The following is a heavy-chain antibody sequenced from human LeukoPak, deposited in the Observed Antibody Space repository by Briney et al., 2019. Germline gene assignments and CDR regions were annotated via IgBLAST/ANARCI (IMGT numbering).Heavy chain of an antibody. Sequence: PGGSLRLSCEASGFAFSDYYIDWVRQAPGKGLEWVGRTRNKANSYTTEYAASVKGRFTISRDDSKNSLYLQMNSLRAEDTAVYYCARDGGSAWFLDYWGQGTLVTVSS. CDR2: TRNKANSYTT. J-gene: IGHJ4*02. CDR3: ARDGGSAWFLDY. V-gene: IGHV3-72*01. CDR1: GFAFSDYY. D-gene: IGHD6-19*01.